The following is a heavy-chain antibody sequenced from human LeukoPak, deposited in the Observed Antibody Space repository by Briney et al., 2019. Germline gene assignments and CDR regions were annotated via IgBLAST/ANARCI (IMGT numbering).Heavy chain of an antibody. CDR2: IYYSGST. D-gene: IGHD2-15*01. CDR3: ARHTGYDAFDI. Sequence: SETLSLTCTVSGGSISSYYWSWIRQPPGKGLEWIGYIYYSGSTNYNPSLKSRVTISVDTSKNQFSLKLSSATAADTAVYYCARHTGYDAFDIWGQGTMVTVSS. V-gene: IGHV4-59*08. J-gene: IGHJ3*02. CDR1: GGSISSYY.